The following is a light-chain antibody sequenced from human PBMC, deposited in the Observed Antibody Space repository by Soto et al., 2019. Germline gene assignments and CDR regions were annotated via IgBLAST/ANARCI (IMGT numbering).Light chain of an antibody. CDR2: KAS. CDR1: QSISSW. V-gene: IGKV1-5*03. CDR3: QQYNSYFT. Sequence: DIKMTQSPSTLSASVGDRVTITCRASQSISSWLAWYQQKPGKAPKLLIYKASSLESGVPSRFSGSGSGTEFTLTISSLQPDDFATYYFQQYNSYFTFGPGTNVDI. J-gene: IGKJ3*01.